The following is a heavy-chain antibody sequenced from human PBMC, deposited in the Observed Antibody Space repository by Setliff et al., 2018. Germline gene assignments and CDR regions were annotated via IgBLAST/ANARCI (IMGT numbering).Heavy chain of an antibody. J-gene: IGHJ4*02. V-gene: IGHV5-51*01. CDR1: GYTFTSYW. CDR3: ARLGRNNSAPPGDY. CDR2: IYAGDSDT. Sequence: PGESLKISCKGSGYTFTSYWIGWVRQMPGKGLEWMGIIYAGDSDTRYNPSFRGQVTISADKSILTAFLQWTYLKASDSAMYYCARLGRNNSAPPGDYWGQGTLVTVSS. D-gene: IGHD6-25*01.